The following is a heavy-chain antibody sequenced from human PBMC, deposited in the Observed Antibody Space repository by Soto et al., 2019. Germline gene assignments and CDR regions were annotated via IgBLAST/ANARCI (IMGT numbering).Heavy chain of an antibody. CDR1: GGSISSSSYY. CDR3: ARNRGVGKSTYYYYYMDG. Sequence: QLQLQESGPGLVKPSETLSLTCTVSGGSISSSSYYWGWIRQPPGKGLEWIGSIYYSGSTYYNPSLKTRVTISLDTSKNQFSLKLRSVTAADTAVYYCARNRGVGKSTYYYYYMDGWGKGTAVTVSS. CDR2: IYYSGST. V-gene: IGHV4-39*01. D-gene: IGHD3-10*01. J-gene: IGHJ6*03.